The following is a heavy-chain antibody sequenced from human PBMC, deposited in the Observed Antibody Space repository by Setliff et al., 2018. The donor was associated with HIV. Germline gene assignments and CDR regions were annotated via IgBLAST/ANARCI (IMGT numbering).Heavy chain of an antibody. J-gene: IGHJ6*03. CDR3: ARVLYGLNRMPVAYTDYYYYYMDV. Sequence: SETLSLTCSVSGGSISTYYWSWIRQPAGKGLEWLGRIYVSGSAVYNPSLKSRVTMSVDTSKNQFSLKLSSVTAADTAVYFCARVLYGLNRMPVAYTDYYYYYMDVWGKGTTVTVSS. V-gene: IGHV4-4*07. CDR1: GGSISTYY. D-gene: IGHD3-16*01. CDR2: IYVSGSA.